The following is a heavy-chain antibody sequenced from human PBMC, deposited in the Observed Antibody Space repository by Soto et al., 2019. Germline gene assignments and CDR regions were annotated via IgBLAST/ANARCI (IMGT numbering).Heavy chain of an antibody. CDR1: GFTFSSYG. CDR3: AKDFGVVVAANHYFDY. V-gene: IGHV3-30*18. J-gene: IGHJ4*02. CDR2: ISYDGSNK. Sequence: GGSLRLSCAASGFTFSSYGMHWVRQAPGKGLEWVAVISYDGSNKYYADSVKGRFTISRDNSKNTLYLQMNSLRAEDTAVYYCAKDFGVVVAANHYFDYWGQGTLVTVSS. D-gene: IGHD2-15*01.